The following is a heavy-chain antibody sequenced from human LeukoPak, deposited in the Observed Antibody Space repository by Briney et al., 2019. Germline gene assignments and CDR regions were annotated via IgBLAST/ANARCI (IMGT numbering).Heavy chain of an antibody. CDR3: ARDRYSSDY. Sequence: PSVTLSLTCTVSGGSISSYYWSWIRQPPGKGLEWIGYIYYSGSTNYNPSLKSRVTISVDTSKNQFSLKLSSVTAADTAVYYCARDRYSSDYWGQGTLVTVSS. J-gene: IGHJ4*02. CDR2: IYYSGST. V-gene: IGHV4-59*01. CDR1: GGSISSYY. D-gene: IGHD6-13*01.